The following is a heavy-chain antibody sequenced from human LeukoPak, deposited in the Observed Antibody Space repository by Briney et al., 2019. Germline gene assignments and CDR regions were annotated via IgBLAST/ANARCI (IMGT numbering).Heavy chain of an antibody. CDR1: GGTFSTYA. CDR2: IIPVFGTP. V-gene: IGHV1-69*06. D-gene: IGHD2-21*01. J-gene: IGHJ6*03. Sequence: ASVKVSCKASGGTFSTYAIHWVRQAPGQGLEWMGGIIPVFGTPNYAQKFQGRVTITADKSTSTAYMELSSLRSVDTAVYYCATLIATGLFRLNYYYYMDVWGKGTTVTVSS. CDR3: ATLIATGLFRLNYYYYMDV.